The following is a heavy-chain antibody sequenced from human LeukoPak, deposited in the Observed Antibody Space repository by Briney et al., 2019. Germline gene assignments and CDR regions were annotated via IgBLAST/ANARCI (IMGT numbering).Heavy chain of an antibody. CDR3: ARDPLSTNDFDI. CDR1: GGSITNSY. Sequence: SETLSLTCTVSGGSITNSYWNWIRQSPGKGLEWIGYINYSGSTNYNPFLKSRVTISVDTSKNQFSLKLSSVTAADTAVYFCARDPLSTNDFDIWGQGTMVTASS. J-gene: IGHJ3*02. D-gene: IGHD1-1*01. V-gene: IGHV4-59*01. CDR2: INYSGST.